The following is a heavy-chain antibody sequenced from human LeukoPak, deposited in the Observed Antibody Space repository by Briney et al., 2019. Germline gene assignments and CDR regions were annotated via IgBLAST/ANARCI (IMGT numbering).Heavy chain of an antibody. CDR2: INHSGST. CDR1: GGSIRSSYYY. D-gene: IGHD3-3*01. Sequence: SETLSLTCTVSGGSIRSSYYYWSWIRQPPGKGLEWIGEINHSGSTNYNPSLKSRVTISVDTSKNQFSLRLSSVTVADTAVYYCARRSGYSYFQHWGQGTLVTVSS. V-gene: IGHV4-39*07. CDR3: ARRSGYSYFQH. J-gene: IGHJ1*01.